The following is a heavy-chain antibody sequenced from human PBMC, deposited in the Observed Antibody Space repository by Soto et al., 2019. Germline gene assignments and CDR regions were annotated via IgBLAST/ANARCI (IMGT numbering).Heavy chain of an antibody. Sequence: SETLSLTCTVSGGSISSGDYYWSWIRQPPGKGLEWIGYIYYSGSTYYNPSLKSRVTISVDTSKNQFSLKLSSVTAADTAVYYCASYYDFWSGYFPWGQGTRGTVSA. CDR3: ASYYDFWSGYFP. V-gene: IGHV4-30-4*01. CDR2: IYYSGST. D-gene: IGHD3-3*01. J-gene: IGHJ5*02. CDR1: GGSISSGDYY.